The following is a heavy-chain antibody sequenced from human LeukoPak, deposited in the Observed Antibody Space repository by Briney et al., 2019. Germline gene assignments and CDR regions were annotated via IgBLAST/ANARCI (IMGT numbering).Heavy chain of an antibody. V-gene: IGHV3-21*01. CDR3: ARDQDVAVAGTDFDY. CDR2: ISSSSSYI. CDR1: GFTFSSYS. J-gene: IGHJ4*02. Sequence: GGSLRLSCAASGFTFSSYSMNWVRRAPGRGREWVSSISSSSSYIYYADSVKGRFTISRDNAKNSLYLQMNSLRAEDTAVYYCARDQDVAVAGTDFDYWGQGTLVTVSS. D-gene: IGHD6-19*01.